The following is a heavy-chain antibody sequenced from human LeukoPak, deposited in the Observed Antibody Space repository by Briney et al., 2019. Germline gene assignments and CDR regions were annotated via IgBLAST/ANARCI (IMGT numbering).Heavy chain of an antibody. CDR2: IYYSGST. CDR3: ARSTYYDFWSGYYPNWFDP. D-gene: IGHD3-3*01. J-gene: IGHJ5*02. Sequence: NPSQTLSLTCTVFGGSISSGGYYWSWIRQHPGKGLEWIGYIYYSGSTYHNPSLKSRVTISVDTSKNQFSLKLSSVTAADTAVYYCARSTYYDFWSGYYPNWFDPWGQGTLVTVSS. CDR1: GGSISSGGYY. V-gene: IGHV4-31*03.